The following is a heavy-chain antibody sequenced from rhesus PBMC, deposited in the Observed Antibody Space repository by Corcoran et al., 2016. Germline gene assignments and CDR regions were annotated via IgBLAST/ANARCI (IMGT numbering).Heavy chain of an antibody. CDR2: FFGCSAIT. V-gene: IGHV4-93*01. CDR1: GGSIRSNYW. CDR3: ASTDCSNSDCSSGDL. J-gene: IGHJ4*01. D-gene: IGHD2-15*01. Sequence: QVQESGPTVVKPSETLSLTCTVSGGSIRSNYWWTWIRQSPWKGLEWIGGFFGCSAITEYNPFFKSRVSISTDTSKTQVSLKMTSVTAADTAVYYCASTDCSNSDCSSGDLWGQGVLVTVTS.